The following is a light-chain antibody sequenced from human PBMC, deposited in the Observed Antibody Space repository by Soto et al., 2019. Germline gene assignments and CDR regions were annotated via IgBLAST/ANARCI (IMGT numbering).Light chain of an antibody. CDR3: QQYAGLPYT. J-gene: IGKJ2*01. V-gene: IGKV3-20*01. CDR2: GAS. Sequence: EIVLTQSPGTLSLSPGERATLSCRASQSVSSSYLAWYQQKPGQAPRLLIYGASTRATGVPDRFSGSGSGTDFTLTISRLEPDYFAIYYCQQYAGLPYTFGQGTKLEIK. CDR1: QSVSSSY.